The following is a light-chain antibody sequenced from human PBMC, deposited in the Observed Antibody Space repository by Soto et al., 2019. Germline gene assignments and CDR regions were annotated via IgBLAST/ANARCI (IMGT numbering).Light chain of an antibody. J-gene: IGKJ4*01. V-gene: IGKV1-6*01. CDR2: DTY. CDR3: LQDNMYPLT. Sequence: AIPMTQYPSSLSASVGDRVTITCRASQDIRNDLGWYQQKPGKAPKVLIYDTYTLQSGVPSRFSGSGSGTDFTLTISSLQPEDIATYYCLQDNMYPLTFGGGTKVEIE. CDR1: QDIRND.